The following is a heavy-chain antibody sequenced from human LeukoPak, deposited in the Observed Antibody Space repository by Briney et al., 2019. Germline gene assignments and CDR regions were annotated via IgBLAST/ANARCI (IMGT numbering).Heavy chain of an antibody. V-gene: IGHV1-2*02. CDR1: GYTFGAYY. Sequence: ASVKVSCKASGYTFGAYYMYWVRQAPGQGLEWMGWINPNSGGTNYAQKFQGRVTMTRDTSISTAYMDLSRLRSDDTAVYYCARVRYRLAETYIDYWGQGTLVTVSS. J-gene: IGHJ4*02. CDR3: ARVRYRLAETYIDY. CDR2: INPNSGGT. D-gene: IGHD3-16*01.